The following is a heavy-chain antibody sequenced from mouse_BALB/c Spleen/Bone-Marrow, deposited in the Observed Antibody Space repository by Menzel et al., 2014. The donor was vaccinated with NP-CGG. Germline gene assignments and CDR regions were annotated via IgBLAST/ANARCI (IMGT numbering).Heavy chain of an antibody. J-gene: IGHJ2*01. D-gene: IGHD4-1*01. CDR1: GFSLSTSGMG. Sequence: QVTLKECGPGILQPSQTLSLTCSFSGFSLSTSGMGVSWIRQPSGKGLEWLAHIYWDDDKRYNPSLKSRLTISKDTSRNQVFLKITSVDTADTATYYCARRANWHYFDYWGQSTTLTVSS. CDR3: ARRANWHYFDY. CDR2: IYWDDDK. V-gene: IGHV8-12*01.